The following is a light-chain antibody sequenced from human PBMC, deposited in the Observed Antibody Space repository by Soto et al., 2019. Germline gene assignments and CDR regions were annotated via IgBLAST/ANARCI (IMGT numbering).Light chain of an antibody. Sequence: EVVLTESPATLSLSPGDRATLSCRASQSVSSHFAWYQQKSGQAPRLLIFGASNRATGIPDRFSGSGSGTDFTLTISRLEPEDFAVYYCQQYGSSPLITFGQGTRLEI. J-gene: IGKJ5*01. V-gene: IGKV3-20*01. CDR3: QQYGSSPLIT. CDR1: QSVSSH. CDR2: GAS.